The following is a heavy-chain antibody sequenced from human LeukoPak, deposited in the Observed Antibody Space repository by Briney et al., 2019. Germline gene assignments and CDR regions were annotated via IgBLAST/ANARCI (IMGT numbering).Heavy chain of an antibody. V-gene: IGHV3-21*04. D-gene: IGHD2-8*02. CDR2: ITSGGDYI. CDR1: GFTFNTFN. J-gene: IGHJ4*02. CDR3: AKDLLGRVGV. Sequence: PGGSLRLSCAASGFTFNTFNMNWVRQAPGKGLEWVSSITSGGDYIYYADSVKGPFTTSRDNSKNTLYLQMNSLRAEDTAVYYCAKDLLGRVGVWGQGTLVTVSS.